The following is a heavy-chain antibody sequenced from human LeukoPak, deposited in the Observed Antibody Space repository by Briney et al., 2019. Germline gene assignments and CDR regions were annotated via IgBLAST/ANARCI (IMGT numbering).Heavy chain of an antibody. CDR2: INHSGST. J-gene: IGHJ6*03. CDR3: ARRRVYCSSTSCYYYYMDV. D-gene: IGHD2-2*01. Sequence: SETLSLTCAVYGGSFSGYYWSCIRQPPGKGLEWIGEINHSGSTNYNPSLKSRVTISVDTSKNQFSLKLSSVTAADTAVYYCARRRVYCSSTSCYYYYMDVWGKGTTVTVSS. CDR1: GGSFSGYY. V-gene: IGHV4-34*01.